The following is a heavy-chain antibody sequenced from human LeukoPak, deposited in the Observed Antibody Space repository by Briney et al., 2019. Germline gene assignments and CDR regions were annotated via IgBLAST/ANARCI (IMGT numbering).Heavy chain of an antibody. CDR3: TRITQGTVDY. V-gene: IGHV4-59*01. Sequence: SETLSLTCTISVGSISTYYWGWIRQPPGKGLEWIGYISYSGSTTYTPSLESRVTISVDTSKNQFSLRLSSVTAADTAVHYCTRITQGTVDYWGQGILVTVSS. CDR2: ISYSGST. J-gene: IGHJ4*02. CDR1: VGSISTYY. D-gene: IGHD3-10*01.